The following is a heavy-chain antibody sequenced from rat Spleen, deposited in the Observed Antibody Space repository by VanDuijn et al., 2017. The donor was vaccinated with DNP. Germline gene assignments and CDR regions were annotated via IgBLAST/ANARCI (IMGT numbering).Heavy chain of an antibody. V-gene: IGHV5-20*01. CDR3: TTGVVDY. Sequence: EVQLVESGGGLVQPGRSMKLSCAASGFTFSNYDMAWVRQAPTKGLEWVASISYDGSSTYYRESVKGRFTFSRDNAKSTLYLQMDSLRSEDTATYYCTTGVVDYWGQGVAVTVSS. CDR1: GFTFSNYD. J-gene: IGHJ2*01. D-gene: IGHD1-1*01. CDR2: ISYDGSST.